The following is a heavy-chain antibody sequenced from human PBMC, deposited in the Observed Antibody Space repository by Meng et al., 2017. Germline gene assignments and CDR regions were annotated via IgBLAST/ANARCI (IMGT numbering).Heavy chain of an antibody. J-gene: IGHJ4*02. CDR2: INHSGST. Sequence: SETLSLTCAVYDGSFSGYYWSWIRQPPGKGLEWIGEINHSGSTNYNPSLKSRVTISVDTSKNQFSLKLSSVTAADTAVYYCARRGPHWLYCSGGSCYPRPFDYWGQGTLVTVSS. CDR1: DGSFSGYY. V-gene: IGHV4-34*01. D-gene: IGHD2-15*01. CDR3: ARRGPHWLYCSGGSCYPRPFDY.